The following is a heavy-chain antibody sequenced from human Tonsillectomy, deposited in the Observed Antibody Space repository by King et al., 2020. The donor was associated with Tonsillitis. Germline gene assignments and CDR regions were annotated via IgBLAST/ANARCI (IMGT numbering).Heavy chain of an antibody. V-gene: IGHV1-69*01. CDR2: IIPMLGTA. CDR1: GGTFSSFP. CDR3: ASMSGSGTSTGPDYYYYMDV. D-gene: IGHD3-10*01. J-gene: IGHJ6*03. Sequence: QLVQSGAEVKKPGSSVKVSCKASGGTFSSFPISWVRQAPGQGLEWMGGIIPMLGTANYAQKFQGRVTITADESTRTAYMELSSLRSEDTAVYYCASMSGSGTSTGPDYYYYMDVWGEGTTVTVSS.